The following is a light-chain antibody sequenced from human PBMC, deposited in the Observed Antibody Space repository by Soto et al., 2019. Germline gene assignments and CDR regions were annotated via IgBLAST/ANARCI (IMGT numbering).Light chain of an antibody. V-gene: IGKV3-20*01. CDR2: GAS. CDR1: QSVSSN. Sequence: EIVMTQSPATLSVSPVEIATLSFRASQSVSSNFAWYQLKPGQAPRLLIYGASSRATGIPDRFSGSGSGTDFTLTISRLEPEDFAVYYCQQYGSSPFTFGPGTKVDIK. CDR3: QQYGSSPFT. J-gene: IGKJ3*01.